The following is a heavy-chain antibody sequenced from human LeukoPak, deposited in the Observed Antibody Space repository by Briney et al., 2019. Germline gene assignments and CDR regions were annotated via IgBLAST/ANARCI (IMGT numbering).Heavy chain of an antibody. CDR1: GYTFTSYY. J-gene: IGHJ6*03. Sequence: ASVKVSCKASGYTFTSYYLHWVRQAPGQGLEWMGIINPSAGSTSYAQKFQGRVTLTRDMSTSTAYMELSRLRSDDTAVYYCARDRKSSSSSNYYYYMDVWGKGTTVTVSS. CDR3: ARDRKSSSSSNYYYYMDV. V-gene: IGHV1-46*01. D-gene: IGHD6-6*01. CDR2: INPSAGST.